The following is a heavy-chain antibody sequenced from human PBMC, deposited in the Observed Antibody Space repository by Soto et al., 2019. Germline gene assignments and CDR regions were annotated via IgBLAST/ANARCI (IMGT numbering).Heavy chain of an antibody. D-gene: IGHD6-6*01. CDR3: ARTSIAARLNYYYYGMDV. Sequence: QVQLVESGGGVVQPGRSLRLSCAASGFTFSSHAMHWVRQAPGKGLEWVAVISYDGSNKYYADSVKGRFTISRDNSKNTLYLQMNSLRAEDTAVYYCARTSIAARLNYYYYGMDVWGQGTTVTVSS. CDR2: ISYDGSNK. V-gene: IGHV3-30-3*01. J-gene: IGHJ6*02. CDR1: GFTFSSHA.